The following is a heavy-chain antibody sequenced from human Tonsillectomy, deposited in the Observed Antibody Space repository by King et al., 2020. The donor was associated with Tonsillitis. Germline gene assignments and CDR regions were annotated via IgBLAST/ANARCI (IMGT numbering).Heavy chain of an antibody. J-gene: IGHJ4*02. CDR2: ISYDGSNK. D-gene: IGHD1-26*01. V-gene: IGHV3-30*18. CDR3: AKDRGATTLDY. Sequence: VQLVESGGGVVQPGRSLRLSCAASGFTFSSYGMHWVRQAPGKGLEWVAVISYDGSNKYYADSVKGRFTISRDNSKNTLYLQMNSLRAEDTAVYYCAKDRGATTLDYWGQGTLVTVSS. CDR1: GFTFSSYG.